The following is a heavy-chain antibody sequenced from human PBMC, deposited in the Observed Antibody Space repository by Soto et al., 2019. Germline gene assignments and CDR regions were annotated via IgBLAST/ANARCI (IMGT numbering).Heavy chain of an antibody. J-gene: IGHJ4*02. Sequence: DSGGALVQRGGSLTLSCAASGFRFSIYSMNWVRQAPGKGLEWSAYITSDTKTIKYAESVKGRFTISRDNAKNSVYLQMDNLSDEDTAVYYCARSVEGHFDYWGQGTVVTVSS. CDR2: ITSDTKTI. V-gene: IGHV3-48*02. D-gene: IGHD6-19*01. CDR3: ARSVEGHFDY. CDR1: GFRFSIYS.